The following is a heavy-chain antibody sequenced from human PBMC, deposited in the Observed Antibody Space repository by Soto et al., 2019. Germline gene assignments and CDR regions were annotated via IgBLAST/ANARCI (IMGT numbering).Heavy chain of an antibody. V-gene: IGHV3-23*01. CDR3: AKTFQYCSGGSCYDSRQYYFDY. J-gene: IGHJ4*02. Sequence: GGSLRLSCAASGFTFSNYAMSWVRQAPGKGLEWVSAISGSGGSTYYADSEKGRFTISRDNSKNTLYLQMNSLRAEDTAVYYCAKTFQYCSGGSCYDSRQYYFDYWGQGTLVTVSS. CDR2: ISGSGGST. D-gene: IGHD2-15*01. CDR1: GFTFSNYA.